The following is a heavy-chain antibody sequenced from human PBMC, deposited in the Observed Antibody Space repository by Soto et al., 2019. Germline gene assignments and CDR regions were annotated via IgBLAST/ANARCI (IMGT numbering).Heavy chain of an antibody. Sequence: EVQVLATGGGLFQLGGSLRLSCAASGFTANSNYMSWVRQAPGEGLQWASITNTGGTTSYADSVKGRFTVSRDNSKNTLYLQMNSLRAEDTAVYYCAKGDGFILAVWGQGTTVSVSS. V-gene: IGHV3-53*02. J-gene: IGHJ6*02. CDR1: GFTANSNY. CDR3: AKGDGFILAV. CDR2: TNTGGTT. D-gene: IGHD1-26*01.